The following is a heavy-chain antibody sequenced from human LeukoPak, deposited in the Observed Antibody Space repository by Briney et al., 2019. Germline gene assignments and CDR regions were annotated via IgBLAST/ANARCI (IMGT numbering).Heavy chain of an antibody. CDR2: IIPIFGTA. J-gene: IGHJ4*02. V-gene: IGHV1-69*13. CDR3: ARGHSDYFDY. Sequence: SVKVSCKASGGTFSSHAISWMRQAPGQGLEWMGGIIPIFGTANYAQKFQGRVTITADESTSTAYMELSSLRSEDTAVYYCARGHSDYFDYWGQGTLVTVSS. CDR1: GGTFSSHA. D-gene: IGHD6-13*01.